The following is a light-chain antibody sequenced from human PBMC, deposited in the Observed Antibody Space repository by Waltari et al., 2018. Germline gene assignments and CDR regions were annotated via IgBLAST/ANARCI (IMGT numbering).Light chain of an antibody. CDR2: EVS. CDR3: NSCTSGSTLI. Sequence: QSALTQPAFVPGSPGQSITISCTGTSSDVGGYNDVPWYQQHPGKAPKLMIYEVSNRPSGVSNRFSGLQAEDEADYYCNSCTSGSTLIFGGGTKVTVL. V-gene: IGLV2-14*01. CDR1: SSDVGGYND. J-gene: IGLJ2*01.